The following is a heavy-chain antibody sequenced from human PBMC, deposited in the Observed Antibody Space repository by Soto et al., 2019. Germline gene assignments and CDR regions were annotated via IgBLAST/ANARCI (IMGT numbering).Heavy chain of an antibody. CDR3: ARTEQWLVPPFDY. Sequence: QVQLVQSGAEVKKAGASVKVSCKASGFILTNYYMHWVRLAPGRGLEWMGIIDPSGGSTTDAQKCQGRSTRTRDTSTRTVYMELSSLRSEDTAVYYCARTEQWLVPPFDYWGQGTLVTVSS. D-gene: IGHD6-19*01. CDR1: GFILTNYY. J-gene: IGHJ4*02. V-gene: IGHV1-46*01. CDR2: IDPSGGST.